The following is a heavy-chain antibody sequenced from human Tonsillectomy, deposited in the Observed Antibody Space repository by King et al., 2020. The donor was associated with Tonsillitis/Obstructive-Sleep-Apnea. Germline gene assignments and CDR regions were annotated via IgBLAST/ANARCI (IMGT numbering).Heavy chain of an antibody. CDR2: INASGGRP. V-gene: IGHV1-46*01. CDR3: ARDLGARGFDF. CDR1: GYTFTSYY. D-gene: IGHD3-16*01. J-gene: IGHJ4*02. Sequence: AQLVQSGAELKKPGASVTVSCKASGYTFTSYYIHWVRQAPGQGLEWMGVINASGGRPNYAQKFQGRVTMTRDTSTSTVYMDLSSLRSADTALYYCARDLGARGFDFWGQGTLVTVSS.